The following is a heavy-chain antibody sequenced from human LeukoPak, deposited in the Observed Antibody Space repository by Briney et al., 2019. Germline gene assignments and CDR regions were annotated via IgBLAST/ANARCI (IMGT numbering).Heavy chain of an antibody. CDR3: ARVTGYMIEDYFDY. J-gene: IGHJ4*02. D-gene: IGHD3-22*01. Sequence: SETLSLTCTVSGGSFSGYYWGWIRQPPGKGLEWIRYIYYSGSTNYNPSLKSRVTISVETSKNQFSLKLSSVTAADTAVYYCARVTGYMIEDYFDYWGQGTLVTVSS. V-gene: IGHV4-59*01. CDR1: GGSFSGYY. CDR2: IYYSGST.